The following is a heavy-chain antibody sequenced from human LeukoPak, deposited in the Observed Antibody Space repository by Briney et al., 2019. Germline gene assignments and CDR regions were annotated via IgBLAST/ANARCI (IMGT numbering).Heavy chain of an antibody. Sequence: PGRSLRLSCAASGFTFDDYAMHWVRQAPGKGLEWVSGISWNSGSIGYADSVKGRFTISRDNAKNSLYLQMNSLRAEDTAVYYCANSQRYFDYWGQGTLVTVSS. D-gene: IGHD6-25*01. CDR2: ISWNSGSI. V-gene: IGHV3-9*01. CDR3: ANSQRYFDY. J-gene: IGHJ4*02. CDR1: GFTFDDYA.